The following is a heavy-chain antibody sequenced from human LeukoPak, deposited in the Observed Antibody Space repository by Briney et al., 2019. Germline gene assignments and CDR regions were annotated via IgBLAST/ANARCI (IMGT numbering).Heavy chain of an antibody. CDR1: GYIFTAYY. J-gene: IGHJ4*02. Sequence: ASVKVSCKASGYIFTAYYMHWVRQAPGQGLEWMGRINPNNGGTNYAQKFQGRVTMTRDTSTSTVHMELSGLRSEDTAVYYCARDQEGFDYWGQGTLVTVSS. CDR2: INPNNGGT. CDR3: ARDQEGFDY. V-gene: IGHV1-2*06.